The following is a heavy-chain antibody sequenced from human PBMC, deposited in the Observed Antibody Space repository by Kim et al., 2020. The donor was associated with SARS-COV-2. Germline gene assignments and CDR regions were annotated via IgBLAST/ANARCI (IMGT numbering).Heavy chain of an antibody. CDR3: AKDGDYYDSSGYYYAEYFQH. V-gene: IGHV3-23*01. D-gene: IGHD3-22*01. CDR2: ISGSGGST. Sequence: GGSLRLSCAASGFTFSSYAMSWVRQAPGKGLEWVSAISGSGGSTYYADSVKGRFTISRDNSKNTLYLQMNSLRAEDTAVYYCAKDGDYYDSSGYYYAEYFQHWGQGTLVTVSS. J-gene: IGHJ1*01. CDR1: GFTFSSYA.